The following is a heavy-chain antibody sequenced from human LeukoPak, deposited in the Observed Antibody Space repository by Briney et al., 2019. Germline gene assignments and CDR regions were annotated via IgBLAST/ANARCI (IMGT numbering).Heavy chain of an antibody. J-gene: IGHJ5*02. CDR1: GFTFSSYG. CDR2: ISGSGGST. D-gene: IGHD4-17*01. Sequence: GGSLRLSCAASGFTFSSYGMSWVRQAPGKGLEWVSAISGSGGSTYYADSVKGRFTISRDNSKNTLSLQMNSLRAEDTAVYYCAKDRFVGYGRPNWFDPWGQGTLVTVSS. CDR3: AKDRFVGYGRPNWFDP. V-gene: IGHV3-23*01.